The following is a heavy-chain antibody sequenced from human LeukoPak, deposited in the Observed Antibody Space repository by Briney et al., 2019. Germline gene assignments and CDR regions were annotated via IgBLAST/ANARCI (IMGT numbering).Heavy chain of an antibody. V-gene: IGHV3-48*03. D-gene: IGHD3-10*01. CDR1: GFTFSNYE. CDR3: ARGVVRGVIIPAFDY. Sequence: GGSLRLSCATSGFTFSNYEMNWVRQAPGKGLEWLSYISGGGNNIYYADSVKGRFTISRDSAKNSLYLKMNSLRAEDTAVYYCARGVVRGVIIPAFDYWGQGTLVTVSS. CDR2: ISGGGNNI. J-gene: IGHJ4*02.